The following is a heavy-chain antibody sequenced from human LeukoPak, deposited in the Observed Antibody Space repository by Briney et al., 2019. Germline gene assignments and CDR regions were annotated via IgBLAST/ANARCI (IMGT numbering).Heavy chain of an antibody. CDR1: GGSMSSYY. CDR3: ARVVSSWSQLDY. V-gene: IGHV4-59*01. CDR2: IYYRGST. D-gene: IGHD6-13*01. Sequence: SETLSLTCTLSGGSMSSYYWSWIRQPPGKGLEWIGYIYYRGSTNYNPSLKSRVSISVDTSKNQFSLKLSSVAAADTGVYYCARVVSSWSQLDYWGQGTLVTVSS. J-gene: IGHJ4*02.